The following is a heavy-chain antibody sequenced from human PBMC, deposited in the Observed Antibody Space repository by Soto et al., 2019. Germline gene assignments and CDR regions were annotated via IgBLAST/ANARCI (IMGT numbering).Heavy chain of an antibody. V-gene: IGHV4-34*01. CDR1: GGSFSDTY. CDR3: ARGVRLLRGIFDP. J-gene: IGHJ5*02. D-gene: IGHD2-21*01. CDR2: INHNTNT. Sequence: SETLSLTCAVYGGSFSDTYWNWFRQPPGKGLEWIGEINHNTNTIYNPSLTGRVTISVDTSRNHFSLKLTSVTAADTAVYYCARGVRLLRGIFDPWGQGTLVIVSS.